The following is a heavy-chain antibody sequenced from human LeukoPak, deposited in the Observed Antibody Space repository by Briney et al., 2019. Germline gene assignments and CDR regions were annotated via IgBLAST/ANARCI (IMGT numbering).Heavy chain of an antibody. CDR3: ARGAFSGYGDFGFDY. J-gene: IGHJ4*02. CDR1: GGSISSYY. Sequence: PSETISLTCSVSGGSISSYYWSWIRQPPGKGLEWIGYIYDSGSANYNPSLKSRLTISVDTSKNQFSLKLSSVTAADTAVYYCARGAFSGYGDFGFDYWGQGTLVTASS. CDR2: IYDSGSA. D-gene: IGHD4-17*01. V-gene: IGHV4-59*01.